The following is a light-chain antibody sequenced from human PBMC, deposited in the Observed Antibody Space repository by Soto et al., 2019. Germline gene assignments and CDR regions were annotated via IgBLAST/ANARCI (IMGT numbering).Light chain of an antibody. CDR2: EVT. CDR3: CSHAGDNTYV. V-gene: IGLV2-8*01. Sequence: QSVLTQPPSASGSPGQSVTISCTGTSSDFGGYNYVSWYQQHPGKAPKLMIYEVTKRPSGVPDRFSGSKSGNTASLTVSGLQAEDEADYFCCSHAGDNTYVFGTGTKVTVL. CDR1: SSDFGGYNY. J-gene: IGLJ1*01.